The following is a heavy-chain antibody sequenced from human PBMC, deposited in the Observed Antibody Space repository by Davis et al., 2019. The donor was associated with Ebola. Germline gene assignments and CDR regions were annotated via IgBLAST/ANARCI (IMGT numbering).Heavy chain of an antibody. V-gene: IGHV3-33*01. CDR1: GFTFSSYG. Sequence: GESLKISCAASGFTFSSYGMHWVRQAPGKGLEWVAVIWYNGSNKYYADSVKGRFTISRDNSKNTVYLQMNSLRAEDTAVYYCARDKEAAANYGMDVWGQGTTVTVSS. CDR2: IWYNGSNK. D-gene: IGHD6-25*01. J-gene: IGHJ6*02. CDR3: ARDKEAAANYGMDV.